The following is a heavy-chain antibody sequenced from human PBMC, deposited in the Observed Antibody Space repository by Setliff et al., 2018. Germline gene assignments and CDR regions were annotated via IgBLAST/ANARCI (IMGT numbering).Heavy chain of an antibody. J-gene: IGHJ5*02. CDR2: IYYSGST. D-gene: IGHD4-4*01. Sequence: SETLSLTCTVSGGSISSGGYYWSWIRQHPGKGLEWIGYIYYSGSTYYNPSLKSRVTISVDTSKNQFSLKLSSVTAADTAVYYCAREGDTVNWFDPWGQGTQVTVSS. V-gene: IGHV4-31*03. CDR1: GGSISSGGYY. CDR3: AREGDTVNWFDP.